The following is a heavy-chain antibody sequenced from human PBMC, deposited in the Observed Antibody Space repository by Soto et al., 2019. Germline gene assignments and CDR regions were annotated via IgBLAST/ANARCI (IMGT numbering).Heavy chain of an antibody. J-gene: IGHJ4*02. CDR3: ARDLPPVDY. CDR2: INAGTGNT. CDR1: GYTFTSYG. V-gene: IGHV1-3*01. Sequence: ASVKVSCKASGYTFTSYGISWVRQAPGQRLEWMGWINAGTGNTKYSQKFQGRVTITRDTSASTAYMELSSLRSEDTAVYYCARDLPPVDYWGQGTLVTVSS.